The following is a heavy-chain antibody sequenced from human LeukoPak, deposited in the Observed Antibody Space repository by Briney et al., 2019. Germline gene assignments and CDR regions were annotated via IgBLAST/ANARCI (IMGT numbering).Heavy chain of an antibody. Sequence: GGSLRLSCAASGFTVSSNYMSWVRQAPGKGLEWVSVIYSGGSTYYADSVKGRFTISRDNSKNTLYLQMNSLRAEDTAVYYCARVEGYCSSTSCQYYYYYYGMDVWGQGTTVTVSS. V-gene: IGHV3-66*01. D-gene: IGHD2-2*01. J-gene: IGHJ6*02. CDR3: ARVEGYCSSTSCQYYYYYYGMDV. CDR2: IYSGGST. CDR1: GFTVSSNY.